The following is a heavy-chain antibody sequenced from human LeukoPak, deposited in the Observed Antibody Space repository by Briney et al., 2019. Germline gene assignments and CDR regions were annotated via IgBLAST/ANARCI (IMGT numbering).Heavy chain of an antibody. D-gene: IGHD1-26*01. CDR2: INPNSGGT. CDR1: GYTFTGYY. CDR3: ARVLSRNTSSGSYYGY. Sequence: ASVKVSCKASGYTFTGYYMHWVRQAPGQGLEWMGWINPNSGGTNYAQKFQGRVTMTRDTSISTAYMELSRLRSDDTAVYYCARVLSRNTSSGSYYGYWGQGTLVTVSS. J-gene: IGHJ4*02. V-gene: IGHV1-2*02.